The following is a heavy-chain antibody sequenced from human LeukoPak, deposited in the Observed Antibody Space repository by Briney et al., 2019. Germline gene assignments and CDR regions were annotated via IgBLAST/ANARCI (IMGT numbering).Heavy chain of an antibody. D-gene: IGHD5-24*01. CDR2: IYYSGNT. CDR1: GGSISYYY. CDR3: ARAGPRRDGYNVDY. Sequence: SETLSLTCTVSGGSISYYYWGWIRQPPGKGLEWIGYIYYSGNTDYNPSLKSRVTMSVATSRNQFSLRLTSVTAADTAVYYCARAGPRRDGYNVDYWGQGTLVTVSS. V-gene: IGHV4-59*01. J-gene: IGHJ4*02.